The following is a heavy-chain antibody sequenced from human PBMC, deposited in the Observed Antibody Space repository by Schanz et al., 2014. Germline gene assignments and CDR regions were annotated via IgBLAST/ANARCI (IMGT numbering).Heavy chain of an antibody. CDR2: IYHGGTT. CDR1: SGFTFGDYA. V-gene: IGHV4-4*02. CDR3: AREIESSMIRGVID. Sequence: VQLVESGGGLVQPGRSLRLSCMASGFTFGDYAMSWVRQAPGKGLEWIGVIYHGGTTIYNPSLESRVTISIDKSKNQFSVRLTSVTAADTAVYYCAREIESSMIRGVIDWGQGTLVTVSS. J-gene: IGHJ4*02. D-gene: IGHD3-10*01.